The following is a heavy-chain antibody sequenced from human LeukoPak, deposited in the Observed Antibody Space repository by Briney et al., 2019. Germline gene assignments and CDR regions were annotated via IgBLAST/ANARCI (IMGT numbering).Heavy chain of an antibody. V-gene: IGHV3-23*01. D-gene: IGHD3-9*01. CDR2: ISSTGDDT. CDR3: ATDYTTGYFPY. CDR1: GFTFSGYA. J-gene: IGHJ4*02. Sequence: GGSLRLSCSASGFTFSGYAMSWVRQAPGKGLEWVSTISSTGDDTYHADSVKGRFTISRDNSKNTLYLQMTTLRVDDTAIYYCATDYTTGYFPYWGQGTLVTVSS.